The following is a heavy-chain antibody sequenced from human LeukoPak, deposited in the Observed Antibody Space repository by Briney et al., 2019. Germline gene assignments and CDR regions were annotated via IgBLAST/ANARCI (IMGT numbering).Heavy chain of an antibody. CDR1: GYTFSDYY. V-gene: IGHV1-2*02. J-gene: IGHJ6*03. Sequence: ASVKVSCKASGYTFSDYYMQWVRQAPGQGLEWMGWINPNSGGTNYAQKFQGRVTMTRDTSISTAYMELSRLRSDDTAVYYCAGGGRKYSGSYYWVGYYYYMDVWGKGTTVTVSS. CDR3: AGGGRKYSGSYYWVGYYYYMDV. D-gene: IGHD1-26*01. CDR2: INPNSGGT.